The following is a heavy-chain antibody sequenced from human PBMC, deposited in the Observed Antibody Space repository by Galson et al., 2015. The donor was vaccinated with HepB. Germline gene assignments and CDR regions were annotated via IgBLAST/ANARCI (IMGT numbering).Heavy chain of an antibody. CDR2: INTNTGNP. J-gene: IGHJ6*02. CDR1: GYTFTRHA. CDR3: ARDDSGSYRYGMDV. D-gene: IGHD1-26*01. V-gene: IGHV7-4-1*02. Sequence: SVKVPCKASGYTFTRHAINWVRQAPGQGLEWMGWINTNTGNPTYAQGFTGRFVFFLDTSVSTAYVQISSLKTEDTAVYYCARDDSGSYRYGMDVWGQGTTVTVS.